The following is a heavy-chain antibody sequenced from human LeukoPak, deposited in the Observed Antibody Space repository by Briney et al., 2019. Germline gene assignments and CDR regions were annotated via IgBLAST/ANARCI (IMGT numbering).Heavy chain of an antibody. CDR2: ISYDGSNK. CDR1: GFTFSSYA. Sequence: GGSLRLSCAASGFTFSSYAMHWIRQAPGKGLEWVAVISYDGSNKYYADSVKGRFTISRDNSKNTLYLQMNSLRAEDTAVYYCARDNSGYDLSDAFDIWGQGTMVTVSS. V-gene: IGHV3-30-3*01. J-gene: IGHJ3*02. CDR3: ARDNSGYDLSDAFDI. D-gene: IGHD5-12*01.